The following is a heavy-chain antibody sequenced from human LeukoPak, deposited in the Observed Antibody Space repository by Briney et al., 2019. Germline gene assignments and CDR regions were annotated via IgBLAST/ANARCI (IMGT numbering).Heavy chain of an antibody. Sequence: ASVKVSCKASGYTFTSYGISWVRQAPGQGLEWMGWISAYNGNTNYAQKLQGRVTMTTDTSTSTAYTELRSLRSDDTAVYYCARNQSAATLLDYWGQGTLVTVSS. V-gene: IGHV1-18*01. CDR1: GYTFTSYG. CDR3: ARNQSAATLLDY. D-gene: IGHD2-15*01. CDR2: ISAYNGNT. J-gene: IGHJ4*02.